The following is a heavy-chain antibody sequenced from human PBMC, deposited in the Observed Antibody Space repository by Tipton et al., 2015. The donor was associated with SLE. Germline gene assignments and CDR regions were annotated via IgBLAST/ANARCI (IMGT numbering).Heavy chain of an antibody. J-gene: IGHJ2*01. D-gene: IGHD3-10*01. CDR2: IYSSGST. CDR3: ARTPGGVQGQIGWYFDL. V-gene: IGHV4-61*01. CDR1: GGSIHSGSYY. Sequence: TLSLTCTVSGGSIHSGSYYWSWIRQPPGRGLEWIGYIYSSGSTAYNPSLKSRVTISVDTSKNQFSLKLSSVTAADTAVYYCARTPGGVQGQIGWYFDLWGRGTLVTVSS.